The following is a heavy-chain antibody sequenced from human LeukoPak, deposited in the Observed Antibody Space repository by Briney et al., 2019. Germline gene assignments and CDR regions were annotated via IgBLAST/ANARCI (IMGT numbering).Heavy chain of an antibody. CDR2: IYYSGRT. J-gene: IGHJ4*02. D-gene: IGHD2-2*01. Sequence: PSQTLSLTCTVSGGSISSGVYYWSWIRQPPGKGLEWIGYIYYSGRTYYNPSRKSRVPISVDTSKNQFSLKLSSVTAADTAVYYCARGCSSPSCPVDYWGQGTLVTVSS. V-gene: IGHV4-30-4*01. CDR1: GGSISSGVYY. CDR3: ARGCSSPSCPVDY.